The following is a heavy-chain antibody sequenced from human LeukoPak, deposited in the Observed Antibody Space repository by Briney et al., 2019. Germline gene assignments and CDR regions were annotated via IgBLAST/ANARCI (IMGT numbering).Heavy chain of an antibody. V-gene: IGHV3-30*18. CDR2: IWYGGSNK. Sequence: GRSLRLSCAASGFTFSSYGMHWVRQAPGKGLEWVAVIWYGGSNKYYADSVKGRFTISRDNSKNTLYLQVNSLRAEDTAVYYCAKARPAAKGGYYFDYWGQGTLVTVSS. D-gene: IGHD2-2*01. CDR1: GFTFSSYG. CDR3: AKARPAAKGGYYFDY. J-gene: IGHJ4*02.